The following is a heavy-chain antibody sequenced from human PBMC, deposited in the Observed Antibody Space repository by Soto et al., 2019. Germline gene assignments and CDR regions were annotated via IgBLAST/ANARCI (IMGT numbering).Heavy chain of an antibody. Sequence: AGSLRPSCAASGFPVGSNYMSWVRPAQGKGLDWVSVIYSEGTPYYADSVKGRFTISRENSNNTLYLHMNNLRAEDTAVYYCARSTYYDILTGSYYYYAMDVWGQGNTVTVS. CDR1: GFPVGSNY. J-gene: IGHJ6*02. V-gene: IGHV3-53*01. CDR3: ARSTYYDILTGSYYYYAMDV. D-gene: IGHD3-9*01. CDR2: IYSEGTP.